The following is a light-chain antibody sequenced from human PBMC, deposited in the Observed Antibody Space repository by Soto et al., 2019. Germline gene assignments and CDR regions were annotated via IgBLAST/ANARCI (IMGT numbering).Light chain of an antibody. CDR2: DVS. Sequence: ALTQPASVSGPPGQSITISCTGTSSVVGGYNYVSWYQQHPGKAPKLMIYDVSNRPSGVSNRFSGSKSGNTASLTISGLQAEDEADYYCRSYTSSSTYVFGTGTKVTVL. CDR3: RSYTSSSTYV. CDR1: SSVVGGYNY. J-gene: IGLJ1*01. V-gene: IGLV2-14*01.